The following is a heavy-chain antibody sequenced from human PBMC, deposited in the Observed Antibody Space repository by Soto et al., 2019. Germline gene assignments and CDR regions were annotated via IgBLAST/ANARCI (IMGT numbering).Heavy chain of an antibody. D-gene: IGHD3-9*01. CDR3: AKDLELLGYDILTGSFDY. CDR2: ISYDGSNK. Sequence: WVRQAPGKGLEWVAVISYDGSNKYYADSVKGRFTISRDNSKNTLYLQMNSLRAEDTAVYYCAKDLELLGYDILTGSFDYWGQGTLVTVSS. J-gene: IGHJ4*02. V-gene: IGHV3-30*18.